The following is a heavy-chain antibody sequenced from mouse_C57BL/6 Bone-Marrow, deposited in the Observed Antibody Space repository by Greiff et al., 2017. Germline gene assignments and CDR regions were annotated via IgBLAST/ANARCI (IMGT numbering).Heavy chain of an antibody. CDR3: ERHYGPAWFAY. Sequence: EVKLVESGGGLVKPGGSLKLSCAASGFTFSDYGMHWVRQAPEKGLEWVAYISSGSSTIYYADTVKGRFTISRDNAKNTLFLQMTSLRSEDTAMYYCERHYGPAWFAYWGQGTLVTVSA. J-gene: IGHJ3*01. D-gene: IGHD1-1*01. CDR1: GFTFSDYG. CDR2: ISSGSSTI. V-gene: IGHV5-17*01.